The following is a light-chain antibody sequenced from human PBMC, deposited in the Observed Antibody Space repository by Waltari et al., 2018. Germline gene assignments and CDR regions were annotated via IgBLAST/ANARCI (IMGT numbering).Light chain of an antibody. CDR1: TLPNQY. CDR3: QSADSITTFEV. Sequence: SFELTQPPSVSVSPGPTASITCSGETLPNQYTYWYQQKAGQATVLVIFKDTERPSGIPERFSGSSSGTVVTLTITGVRTEDEADYYCQSADSITTFEVFGGGTKLTVL. CDR2: KDT. V-gene: IGLV3-25*03. J-gene: IGLJ3*02.